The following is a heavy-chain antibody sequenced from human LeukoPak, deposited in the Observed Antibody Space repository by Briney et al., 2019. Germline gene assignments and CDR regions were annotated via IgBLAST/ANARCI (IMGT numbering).Heavy chain of an antibody. CDR3: ARLSCSSTSCFHTFDI. J-gene: IGHJ3*02. V-gene: IGHV4-39*01. D-gene: IGHD2-2*01. CDR1: GGSISSSSYY. CDR2: VYYSGST. Sequence: PSETLSLTCTVSGGSISSSSYYWGWIRQPPGKGLEWIGSVYYSGSTYYNPSLKSRVNISVDTSKNQFSLKLSSVTAADTAVYYCARLSCSSTSCFHTFDIWGQGTMVTVSS.